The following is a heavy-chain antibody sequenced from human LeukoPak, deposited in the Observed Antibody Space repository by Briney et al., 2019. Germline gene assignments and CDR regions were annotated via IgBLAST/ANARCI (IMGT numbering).Heavy chain of an antibody. D-gene: IGHD2-15*01. J-gene: IGHJ5*02. V-gene: IGHV3-7*01. CDR3: ARTSPIGPNWFDP. Sequence: GGSLRLSCAASGSTFSSYWMSWVRQAPGKGLEWVANIKQDGSEKYYVDSVKGRFTISRDNAKNSLYLQMNSLRAEDTAVYYCARTSPIGPNWFDPWGQGTLVTVSS. CDR1: GSTFSSYW. CDR2: IKQDGSEK.